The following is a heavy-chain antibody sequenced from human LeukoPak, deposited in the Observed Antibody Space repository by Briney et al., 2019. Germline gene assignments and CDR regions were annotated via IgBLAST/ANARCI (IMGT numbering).Heavy chain of an antibody. CDR2: ISSSSSTI. CDR1: GFTFSSYS. V-gene: IGHV3-48*04. Sequence: GGSLRLSCAASGFTFSSYSMNWVRQAPGKGLEWVSYISSSSSTIYYADSVKGRFTISRDNAKNSLYLQMNSLRAEDTAVYYCARASVTTLGYWGQGTLVTVSS. CDR3: ARASVTTLGY. D-gene: IGHD4-17*01. J-gene: IGHJ4*02.